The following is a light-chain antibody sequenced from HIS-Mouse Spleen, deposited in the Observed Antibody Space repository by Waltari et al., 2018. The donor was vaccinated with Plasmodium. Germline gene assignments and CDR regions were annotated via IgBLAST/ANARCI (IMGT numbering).Light chain of an antibody. CDR3: QQYYSYPLT. CDR1: QGISSY. CDR2: SAS. Sequence: AIRMTQSPSSLSASTGDRVTITCRASQGISSYLAWYQQKPGKAPKLLIYSASTLQSGVPSRFSCSGSGTDFTLTISCLQSEDFETYYCQQYYSYPLTFGGGTKVEIK. J-gene: IGKJ4*01. V-gene: IGKV1-8*01.